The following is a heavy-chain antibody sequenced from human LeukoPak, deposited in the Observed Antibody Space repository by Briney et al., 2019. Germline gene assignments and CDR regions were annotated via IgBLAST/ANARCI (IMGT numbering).Heavy chain of an antibody. V-gene: IGHV5-51*01. CDR1: GYSFTSYW. Sequence: GESLKISCKGSGYSFTSYWIGWVRQMPGKGLEWMGIIYPGDSDTRYSPSFQGQVTISADKSISTAYLQWSSLKASGTAMYYCARFVAAAGTTPSPTNDWFDPWGQGTLVSVSS. CDR2: IYPGDSDT. J-gene: IGHJ5*02. CDR3: ARFVAAAGTTPSPTNDWFDP. D-gene: IGHD6-13*01.